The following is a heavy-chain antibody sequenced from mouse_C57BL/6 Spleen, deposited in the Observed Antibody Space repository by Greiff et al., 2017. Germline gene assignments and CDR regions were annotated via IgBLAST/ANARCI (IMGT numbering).Heavy chain of an antibody. CDR2: IYPGNSDT. J-gene: IGHJ2*01. CDR1: GYTFTSYW. CDR3: SRGRDTTVPYYLDC. V-gene: IGHV1-5*01. D-gene: IGHD1-1*01. Sequence: VQLLQSGTVLARPGASVKMSCTTSGYTFTSYWMHWVKQRPGQGLEWIGAIYPGNSDTSYNQKFKGKAKLTAVTSASTSYMELSSLTNEDSAVYYCSRGRDTTVPYYLDCGGQGTTLTVAS.